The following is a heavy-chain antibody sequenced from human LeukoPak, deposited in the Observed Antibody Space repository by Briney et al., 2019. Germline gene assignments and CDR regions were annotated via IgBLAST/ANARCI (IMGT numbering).Heavy chain of an antibody. CDR2: ISYDGSNK. Sequence: GRSLRLSCAASGFTFSSYGMHWVRQAPGKGLEWVAVISYDGSNKYFTDSVKGRFTISRDNPKNTLYLQMNSLRAEDTAMYYCTKSTTVTTQQRGYFDYWGQGTLVTVSS. D-gene: IGHD4-11*01. J-gene: IGHJ4*02. CDR3: TKSTTVTTQQRGYFDY. V-gene: IGHV3-30*18. CDR1: GFTFSSYG.